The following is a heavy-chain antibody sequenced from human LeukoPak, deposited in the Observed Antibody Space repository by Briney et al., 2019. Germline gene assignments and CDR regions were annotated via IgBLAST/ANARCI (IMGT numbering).Heavy chain of an antibody. CDR1: GYTFTSYD. Sequence: ASVKVSCKASGYTFTSYDINWVRQATGQGLEWMGWMNPNSGNTGYAQKFQGRVTITRDTSASTAYMELSSLRSEDTAVYYCARTPPHYYDSPAPIDYRGQGALVTVSS. CDR3: ARTPPHYYDSPAPIDY. D-gene: IGHD3-22*01. J-gene: IGHJ4*02. CDR2: MNPNSGNT. V-gene: IGHV1-8*01.